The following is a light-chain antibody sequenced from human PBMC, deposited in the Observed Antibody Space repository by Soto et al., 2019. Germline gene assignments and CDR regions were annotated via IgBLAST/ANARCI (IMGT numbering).Light chain of an antibody. J-gene: IGLJ2*01. Sequence: SYELTQPPSVSVAPGETARITCGGNNIGSKSVHWYQHKPGQAPVLVIYYNSDRPSGIPERFSGSNSGNTATLTISRAEAGDEADYYCQVWDSSSYVVFGGGTKLTVL. CDR3: QVWDSSSYVV. V-gene: IGLV3-21*04. CDR2: YNS. CDR1: NIGSKS.